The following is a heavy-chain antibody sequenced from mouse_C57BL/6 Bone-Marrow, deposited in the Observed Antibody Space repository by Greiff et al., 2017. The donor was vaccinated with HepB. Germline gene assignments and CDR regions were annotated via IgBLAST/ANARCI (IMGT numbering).Heavy chain of an antibody. Sequence: QVQLQQPGAELVKPGASVKLSCKASGYTFTSYWMHWVKQRPGRGLEWIGRIDPKSGGTKYNEKFKSKATLTVDKPSSTAYMQLSSLTSEGSAVYDCARSLPSYVSPYYAMDYWGQGTSVTVSS. CDR2: IDPKSGGT. CDR3: ARSLPSYVSPYYAMDY. J-gene: IGHJ4*01. CDR1: GYTFTSYW. D-gene: IGHD6-1*01. V-gene: IGHV1-72*01.